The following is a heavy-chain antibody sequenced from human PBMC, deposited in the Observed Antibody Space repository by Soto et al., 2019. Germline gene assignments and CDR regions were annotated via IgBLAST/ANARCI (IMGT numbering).Heavy chain of an antibody. D-gene: IGHD1-26*01. CDR2: IIPIFGTT. CDR3: ASGVGAYYFDY. V-gene: IGHV1-69*01. J-gene: IGHJ4*02. Sequence: QVQLVQSGAEVKKPGSSVKVSCKASGGTFSTYAITWVRQAPGQGLEWLGGIIPIFGTTDYARKFQGRVTITAAESTSTVFIELSSMTSEVTAVYYCASGVGAYYFDYWGQGTLVTVSS. CDR1: GGTFSTYA.